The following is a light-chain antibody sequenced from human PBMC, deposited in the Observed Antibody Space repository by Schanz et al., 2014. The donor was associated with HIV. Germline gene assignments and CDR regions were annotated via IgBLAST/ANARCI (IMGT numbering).Light chain of an antibody. CDR3: CSYAGSSTFV. CDR1: SSDVGGYNF. CDR2: DVS. V-gene: IGLV2-23*02. Sequence: QSALTQPASVSGSPGQSITISCSGTSSDVGGYNFVSWYQQHPGEVPKIVIYDVSDRPSGVSNRFSGSKSGNTASLTISGLQAEDEADYYCCSYAGSSTFVFGTGTKLTVL. J-gene: IGLJ1*01.